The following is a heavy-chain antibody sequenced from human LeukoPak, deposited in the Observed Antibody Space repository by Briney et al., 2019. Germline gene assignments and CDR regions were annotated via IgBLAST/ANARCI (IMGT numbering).Heavy chain of an antibody. D-gene: IGHD5-12*01. CDR1: GGSISSYY. CDR2: IYYSGST. J-gene: IGHJ4*02. V-gene: IGHV4-59*01. CDR3: ARAYGGYDDFDY. Sequence: SETLSLTCTVSGGSISSYYWSWIRQPPGKGLEWIGYIYYSGSTNYNPSLKSRVTISVDTSKNQFSLKLSSVTAADTAVYYCARAYGGYDDFDYWGQGTLVTVSS.